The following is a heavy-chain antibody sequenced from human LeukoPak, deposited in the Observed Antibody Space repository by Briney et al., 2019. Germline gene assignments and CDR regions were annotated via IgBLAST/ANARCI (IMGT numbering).Heavy chain of an antibody. D-gene: IGHD2-2*01. Sequence: GGSLRLSCAASGFTFSSYSMNWVRQAPGKGLEWVAVIWYDGSYTYYAESVKGRFTISRDDSKNTLYLQMNSLRAEDASLYYCARDDCSTTSCLDHWGQGTLVSVSS. V-gene: IGHV3-33*08. CDR3: ARDDCSTTSCLDH. CDR1: GFTFSSYS. J-gene: IGHJ4*02. CDR2: IWYDGSYT.